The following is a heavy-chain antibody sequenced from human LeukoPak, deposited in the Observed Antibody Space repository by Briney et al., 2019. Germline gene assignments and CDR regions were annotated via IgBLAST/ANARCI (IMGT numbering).Heavy chain of an antibody. Sequence: ASETLSLTCTVSGGSISSYYWSWIRQPPGKGLEWIGYIYYSGSTNYNPSLKSRVTISVDTSKNQFSLKLSSVTAADTAVCYCASFTSIVGATSWGQGTLVTVSS. J-gene: IGHJ5*02. V-gene: IGHV4-59*08. D-gene: IGHD1-26*01. CDR1: GGSISSYY. CDR2: IYYSGST. CDR3: ASFTSIVGATS.